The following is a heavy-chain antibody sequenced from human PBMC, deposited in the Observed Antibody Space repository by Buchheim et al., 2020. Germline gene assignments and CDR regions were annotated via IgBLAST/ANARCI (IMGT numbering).Heavy chain of an antibody. Sequence: QLLLQESGPGLAKPSETLSLTCTVSGGSISSSSYYWGWIRQPPGKGLEWIGIIYYSGSTYYNPSLKSRVTISIDTSKNQFSLKVTSVTAADTAIYYCARQWVGYSSGWYDWYFDLWGRGTL. CDR2: IYYSGST. J-gene: IGHJ2*01. CDR1: GGSISSSSYY. D-gene: IGHD6-19*01. V-gene: IGHV4-39*01. CDR3: ARQWVGYSSGWYDWYFDL.